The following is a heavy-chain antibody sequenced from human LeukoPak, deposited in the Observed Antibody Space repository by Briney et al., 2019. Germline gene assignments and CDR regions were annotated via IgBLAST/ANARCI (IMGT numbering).Heavy chain of an antibody. Sequence: PSETLFLTCTVSGGSISSGSYYWSWIRQPAGNGLEWIGRIYTSGSTNYNPSLKSQVTISVDTSKNQFSLKLNSVTVADTAVYYCARASGWYFFDPWGQGTLVTVSS. V-gene: IGHV4-61*02. CDR2: IYTSGST. D-gene: IGHD6-19*01. CDR3: ARASGWYFFDP. CDR1: GGSISSGSYY. J-gene: IGHJ5*02.